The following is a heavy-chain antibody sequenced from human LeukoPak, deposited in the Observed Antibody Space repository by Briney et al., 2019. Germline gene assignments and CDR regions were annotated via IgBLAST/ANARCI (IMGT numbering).Heavy chain of an antibody. D-gene: IGHD3/OR15-3a*01. CDR2: ISDSGSTI. CDR3: ARDWTGWSFDP. Sequence: GGSMRLSCAASGFTFSNHEMNWVRPPPGGRLEWISYISDSGSTIYYSDSVKGRFTISRDNAKKSLYLQMNSLRAEDTAVYYCARDWTGWSFDPWGQGTLVTVSS. V-gene: IGHV3-48*03. CDR1: GFTFSNHE. J-gene: IGHJ5*02.